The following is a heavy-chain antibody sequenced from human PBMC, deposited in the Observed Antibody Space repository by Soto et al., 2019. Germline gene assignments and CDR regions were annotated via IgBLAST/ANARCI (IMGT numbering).Heavy chain of an antibody. CDR1: GFTFSSYG. Sequence: PGGSLRLSCAASGFTFSSYGIHWVRQAPGKGLEWVAVIWYDGSTYYADSVNGRFTISRHNSENTLYLQMNSLRVEDTAVYYCARGDLTDVWGKGTTVTVSS. CDR2: IWYDGST. V-gene: IGHV3-30*19. J-gene: IGHJ6*04. CDR3: ARGDLTDV.